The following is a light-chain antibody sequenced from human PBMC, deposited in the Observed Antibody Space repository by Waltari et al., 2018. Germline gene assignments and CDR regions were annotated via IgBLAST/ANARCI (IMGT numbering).Light chain of an antibody. CDR3: QQGNSYPPT. CDR1: QDINSF. Sequence: IQMSQSPSSLSASVGDRVTITCRASQDINSFLNWYHQKPGKAPKLLIYYGNSLASEVPPRFSGSGSGTEFTLTIASLQPEDFATYYCQQGNSYPPTFGQGTKVEIK. CDR2: YGN. J-gene: IGKJ1*01. V-gene: IGKV1-13*02.